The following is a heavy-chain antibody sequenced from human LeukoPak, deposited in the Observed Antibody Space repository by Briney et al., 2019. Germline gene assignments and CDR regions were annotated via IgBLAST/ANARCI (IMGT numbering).Heavy chain of an antibody. V-gene: IGHV3-30*18. Sequence: GGSLRLSCAASGFTFSSYGMHWVRQAPGKVPEWVAAASYDGSNQYYVDSVKGRFTISRDNSKNTLNLQMNSLRAEDTAVYYCAKDLVSEAGLFYYGMDVWGQGTTVTVSS. CDR2: ASYDGSNQ. CDR1: GFTFSSYG. CDR3: AKDLVSEAGLFYYGMDV. D-gene: IGHD6-13*01. J-gene: IGHJ6*02.